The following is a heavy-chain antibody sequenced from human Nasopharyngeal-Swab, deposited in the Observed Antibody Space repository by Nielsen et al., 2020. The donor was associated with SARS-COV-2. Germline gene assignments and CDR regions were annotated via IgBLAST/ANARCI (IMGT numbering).Heavy chain of an antibody. D-gene: IGHD3-3*01. CDR3: ARALSYDFWSGSQRFDP. V-gene: IGHV4-61*08. Sequence: SETLSLTCTVSGGSISSGGYYWSWIRQHPGKGLEWIGYIYYSGSTNYNPSLKSRVTISVDTSKNQFSLKLSSVTAADTAVYYCARALSYDFWSGSQRFDPWGQGTLVTVSS. CDR1: GGSISSGGYY. J-gene: IGHJ5*02. CDR2: IYYSGST.